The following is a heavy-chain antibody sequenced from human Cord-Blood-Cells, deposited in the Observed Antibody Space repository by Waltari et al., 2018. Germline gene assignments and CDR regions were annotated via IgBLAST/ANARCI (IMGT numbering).Heavy chain of an antibody. CDR1: GYPISSGYY. V-gene: IGHV4-38-2*01. Sequence: QVQLQESGPGLVKPSETLSLTCAVSGYPISSGYYWGWIRQPPGQGLEWIGSIYHSGSTYYNPSLKSRVTISVDTSKNQFSLKLSSVTAADTAVYYCARWAGNRGTGDRARNAFDIWGQGTMVTVSS. J-gene: IGHJ3*02. CDR2: IYHSGST. CDR3: ARWAGNRGTGDRARNAFDI. D-gene: IGHD3-10*01.